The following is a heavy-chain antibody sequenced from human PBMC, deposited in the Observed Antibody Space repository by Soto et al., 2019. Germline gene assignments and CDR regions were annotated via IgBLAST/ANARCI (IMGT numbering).Heavy chain of an antibody. CDR2: INHSGST. Sequence: QVQLQQWGAGLLKPSETLSLTCAVYGGSFSGYYWSWIRQPPGKGLEWIGEINHSGSTNYNPSLKSRVTISVDTSKNPFSLKLSSVTAADTALYYCARGPGLLLWFGELSPDFDYWGQGTLVTVSS. D-gene: IGHD3-10*01. CDR3: ARGPGLLLWFGELSPDFDY. CDR1: GGSFSGYY. V-gene: IGHV4-34*01. J-gene: IGHJ4*02.